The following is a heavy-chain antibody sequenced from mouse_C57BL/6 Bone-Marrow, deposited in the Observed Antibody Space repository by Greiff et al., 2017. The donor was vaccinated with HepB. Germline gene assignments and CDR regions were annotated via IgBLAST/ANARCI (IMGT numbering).Heavy chain of an antibody. Sequence: VQLQQSGAELVKPGASVKMSCKASGYTFTSYWITWVKQRPGQGLVWIGDIYPGSGSTNYNEKFKSKATLTVDTSSSTAYMQLSSLTSEDSAVYYCARENGYYGSYYAMDYWGQGTSVTVSS. V-gene: IGHV1-55*01. J-gene: IGHJ4*01. CDR2: IYPGSGST. CDR1: GYTFTSYW. CDR3: ARENGYYGSYYAMDY. D-gene: IGHD1-1*01.